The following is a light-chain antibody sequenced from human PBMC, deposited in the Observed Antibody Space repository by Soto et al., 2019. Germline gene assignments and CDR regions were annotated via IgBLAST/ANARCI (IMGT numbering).Light chain of an antibody. CDR3: SSFTSITSYV. CDR1: SSYVGSYNS. CDR2: DVN. V-gene: IGLV2-14*03. Sequence: QSALTQPASVSGSHGQSISISFTGTSSYVGSYNSVSWYQQYPGKAPKLMIHDVNNRPSGISDRFSGSKSGNTASLTISGLQAEDEADYYCSSFTSITSYVFGTATKLAVL. J-gene: IGLJ1*01.